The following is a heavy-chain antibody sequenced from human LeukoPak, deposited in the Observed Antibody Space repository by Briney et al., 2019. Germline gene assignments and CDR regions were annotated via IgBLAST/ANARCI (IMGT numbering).Heavy chain of an antibody. V-gene: IGHV3-30*04. CDR3: ARVSRTYSRFWYFDL. CDR2: ISYDGSGE. CDR1: GFSFSSYA. J-gene: IGHJ2*01. D-gene: IGHD4-11*01. Sequence: GGSLRLSCAASGFSFSSYAMHWVRQAPGQGLEWVAVISYDGSGEHYGDSGKGRFTISGDNSKNTLYLQVNSPRPEDTAVYYCARVSRTYSRFWYFDLWGRGTLLTVSS.